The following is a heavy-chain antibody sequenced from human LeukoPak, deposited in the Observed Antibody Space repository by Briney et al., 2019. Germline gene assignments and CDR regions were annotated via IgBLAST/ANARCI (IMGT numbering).Heavy chain of an antibody. CDR1: GGPISGGSYY. Sequence: SETLSLTCTVSGGPISGGSYYWSWIRQPPGKGLEWIGYIYYSGSTKYNLSLKSRVTISVDTSKNQLSLKLSSVTAADTAVYYCARANPSHWFDPWGQGTLVTVSS. D-gene: IGHD1-14*01. V-gene: IGHV4-61*01. CDR2: IYYSGST. J-gene: IGHJ5*02. CDR3: ARANPSHWFDP.